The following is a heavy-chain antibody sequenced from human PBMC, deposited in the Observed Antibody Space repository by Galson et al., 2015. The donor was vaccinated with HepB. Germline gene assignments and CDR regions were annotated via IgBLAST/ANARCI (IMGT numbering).Heavy chain of an antibody. CDR2: IDPSDSYT. D-gene: IGHD2-2*01. J-gene: IGHJ5*02. CDR1: GYSFPSYW. Sequence: QSGAEVKKPGESLRISCKGSGYSFPSYWISWVRQMPGKGLEWMGRIDPSDSYTNYSPSFQGHVTISADKSISTAYLQWSSLKASDTAMYYCARLHQGFVVPAAKGWFDPWGQGTLVTVSS. CDR3: ARLHQGFVVPAAKGWFDP. V-gene: IGHV5-10-1*01.